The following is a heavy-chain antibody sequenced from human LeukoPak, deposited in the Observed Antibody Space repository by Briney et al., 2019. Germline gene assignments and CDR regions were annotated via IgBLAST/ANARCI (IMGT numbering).Heavy chain of an antibody. D-gene: IGHD3-22*01. CDR3: ARAFVYDSRGGSGYFDY. CDR2: IYYSGST. Sequence: AETLSLTCTASGGPISSSSFYWGWLRQPPGTGLEWIGSIYYSGSTYYNPSLKSLVTISVDTSKNQFSLILSSVTAADTAVYYCARAFVYDSRGGSGYFDYWGQGTLVTVSS. J-gene: IGHJ4*02. V-gene: IGHV4-39*01. CDR1: GGPISSSSFY.